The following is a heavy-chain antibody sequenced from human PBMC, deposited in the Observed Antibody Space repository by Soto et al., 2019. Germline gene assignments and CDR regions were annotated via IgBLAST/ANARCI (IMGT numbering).Heavy chain of an antibody. Sequence: VPTLVNPPQTLTRTFTLSVSSLSTSGVCVGWLRQQPGKALESLALVYSNDDKRFSPSLKRRLTLTKDTSKNQVVLTMSNMDPVDTAKYFCTHMRGSGLYGMDVWGPGT. CDR1: VSSLSTSGVC. CDR3: THMRGSGLYGMDV. CDR2: VYSNDDK. V-gene: IGHV2-5*01. D-gene: IGHD3-10*01. J-gene: IGHJ6*02.